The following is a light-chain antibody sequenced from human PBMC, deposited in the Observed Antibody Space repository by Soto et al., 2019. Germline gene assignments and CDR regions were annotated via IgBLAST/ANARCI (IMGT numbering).Light chain of an antibody. CDR2: DVS. CDR1: SSDVGAYNY. J-gene: IGLJ1*01. Sequence: QSALTQPASVSGSPGQSIAISCTGTSSDVGAYNYVSWYQQYPGKAPKLMIFDVSYRPSGVSNLFSGSKSGNTASLTISWLQDEDEADDYCNSFTTSGTYVFGTGTKLTVL. CDR3: NSFTTSGTYV. V-gene: IGLV2-14*01.